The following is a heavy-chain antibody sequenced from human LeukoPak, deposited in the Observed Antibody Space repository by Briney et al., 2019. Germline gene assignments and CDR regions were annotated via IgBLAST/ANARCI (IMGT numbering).Heavy chain of an antibody. V-gene: IGHV3-21*04. D-gene: IGHD2-2*01. CDR3: ARGGPYCSSTSCATINWFDP. CDR2: ISSSSSYI. Sequence: GGSLRLSCAASGFTFSSYSMNWVRQAPGKGLEWVSSISSSSSYIYYADSVKGRFTVSRDNAKNSLYLQMNSLRVEDTALYYCARGGPYCSSTSCATINWFDPRGQGILVTVSS. J-gene: IGHJ5*02. CDR1: GFTFSSYS.